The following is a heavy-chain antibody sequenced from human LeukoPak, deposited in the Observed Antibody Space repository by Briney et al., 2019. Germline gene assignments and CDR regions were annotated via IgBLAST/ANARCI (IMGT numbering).Heavy chain of an antibody. V-gene: IGHV1-18*01. J-gene: IGHJ5*02. CDR1: GYTFTSYG. CDR2: ISAYNGNT. D-gene: IGHD2-15*01. Sequence: ASVKVSCKASGYTFTSYGISWVRQAPGQGLEWMGWISAYNGNTNYAQKLQGRVTMTTDTSTSTAYMKLRSLRSDDTAVYYCARSHPGGYCSGGSCRQPYDPWGQGTLVTVSS. CDR3: ARSHPGGYCSGGSCRQPYDP.